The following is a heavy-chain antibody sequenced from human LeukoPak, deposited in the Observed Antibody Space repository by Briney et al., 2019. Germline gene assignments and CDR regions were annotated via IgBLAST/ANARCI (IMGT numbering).Heavy chain of an antibody. CDR1: GFTFRTSG. D-gene: IGHD6-13*01. Sequence: GGSLRHSCAASGFTFRTSGKNCVRQAPGKGLEWVASISSRSYGYYADAVKGRFTISRDNARNSLHLQMNSLRAEDTAVYFCAREESSTWYGAYWGRGTRVTVSS. CDR3: AREESSTWYGAY. V-gene: IGHV3-21*01. J-gene: IGHJ4*02. CDR2: ISSRSYG.